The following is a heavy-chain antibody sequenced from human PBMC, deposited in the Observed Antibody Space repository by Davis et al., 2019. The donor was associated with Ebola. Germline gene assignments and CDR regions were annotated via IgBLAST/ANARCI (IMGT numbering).Heavy chain of an antibody. CDR2: LSSDGSNE. Sequence: GESLKISCAASGFTFSSYAMHWVRQAPGKGLEWVAALSSDGSNEYYADSVKGRFTISRDNSKNTLYLQMSSLRVEDTALYYCARGYCSGVWCLVHYYYGMDVWGQGTTVTVSS. CDR1: GFTFSSYA. D-gene: IGHD2-15*01. J-gene: IGHJ6*02. V-gene: IGHV3-30-3*01. CDR3: ARGYCSGVWCLVHYYYGMDV.